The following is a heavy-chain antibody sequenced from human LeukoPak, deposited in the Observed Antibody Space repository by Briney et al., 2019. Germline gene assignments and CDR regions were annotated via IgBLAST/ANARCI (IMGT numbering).Heavy chain of an antibody. V-gene: IGHV3-74*01. CDR3: ARVGVGVYHFDH. CDR2: INPDGSTT. D-gene: IGHD2-2*01. CDR1: GFTLSTYW. Sequence: HPGGSLRLSCAASGFTLSTYWMHWVRQAPGKGLVWVSRINPDGSTTTYADSVEGRFTISRDNAKNTLYLQMSSLRAEDTAVYYCARVGVGVYHFDHWGQGTLVTVSS. J-gene: IGHJ4*02.